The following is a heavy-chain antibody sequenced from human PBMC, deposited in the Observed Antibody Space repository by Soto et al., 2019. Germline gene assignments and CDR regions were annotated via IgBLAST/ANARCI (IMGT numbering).Heavy chain of an antibody. V-gene: IGHV4-28*01. CDR2: IYNSGST. CDR1: GSSISSSNW. CDR3: ARSHCSTPTCPRGLSGWFDP. D-gene: IGHD2-2*01. J-gene: IGHJ5*02. Sequence: PXATLSLTCTVCGSSISSSNWWCWIRQTPGQGLEWIGYIYNSGSTYYNPSLKNRVTMSIGTSKNQFSLNLTSVTAVDTAVYYCARSHCSTPTCPRGLSGWFDPCGQRVLVTVSS.